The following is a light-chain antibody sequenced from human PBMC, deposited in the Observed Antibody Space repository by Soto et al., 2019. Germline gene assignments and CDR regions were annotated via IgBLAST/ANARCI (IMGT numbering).Light chain of an antibody. Sequence: EIVMTQSPDTLSVSPGERATLSCRARQSVGSNLAWYQHKPGQAPRLLMYGASTRATGVPARFSGSGFGTEFTLTISSLQSEDFAVYYCQQYSDWPLTFGQATRVEIK. CDR2: GAS. V-gene: IGKV3-15*01. CDR3: QQYSDWPLT. CDR1: QSVGSN. J-gene: IGKJ1*01.